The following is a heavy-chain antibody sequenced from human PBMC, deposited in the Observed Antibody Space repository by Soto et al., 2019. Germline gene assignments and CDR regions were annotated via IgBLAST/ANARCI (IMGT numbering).Heavy chain of an antibody. CDR2: VDPSDSYT. V-gene: IGHV5-10-1*01. CDR1: GYSFTSYW. D-gene: IGHD3-10*01. J-gene: IGHJ6*04. Sequence: GESLKISCTGSGYSFTSYWISWVRQMPGKGLEWMGRVDPSDSYTNYSPSFQGHVTISADKSISTAYLQWSSLKASDNAMYYCARRALTRVRGVMDVWGKGTTGTVSS. CDR3: ARRALTRVRGVMDV.